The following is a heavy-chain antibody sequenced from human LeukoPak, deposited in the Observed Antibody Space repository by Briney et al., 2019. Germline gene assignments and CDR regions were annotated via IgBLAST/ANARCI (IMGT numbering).Heavy chain of an antibody. CDR3: ARDLQGRYYYGMDV. Sequence: PGGSLRLSCADSGFTFSRYSMNWARQAPGKGLEWVSYISSNSNTIYYADSVKGRFTISRDNGKNSLYLQMNSLRAEDTAVYYCARDLQGRYYYGMDVWGQGTTVIVSS. D-gene: IGHD2-15*01. V-gene: IGHV3-48*01. CDR1: GFTFSRYS. J-gene: IGHJ6*02. CDR2: ISSNSNTI.